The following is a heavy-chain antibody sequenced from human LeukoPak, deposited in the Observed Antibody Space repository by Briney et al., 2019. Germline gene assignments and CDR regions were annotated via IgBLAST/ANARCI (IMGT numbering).Heavy chain of an antibody. CDR1: GYTFTSYD. J-gene: IGHJ5*02. V-gene: IGHV1-8*01. CDR3: ARGLGGYCSSTSCHGPWFDP. D-gene: IGHD2-2*01. CDR2: MNANNGNT. Sequence: ASVKVSCKASGYTFTSYDINWVRQATGQGLEWMGWMNANNGNTGYAQKFQGRVTMTRNTSISTAYMELSSLRSEDTAVYYCARGLGGYCSSTSCHGPWFDPWGQGTLVTVSS.